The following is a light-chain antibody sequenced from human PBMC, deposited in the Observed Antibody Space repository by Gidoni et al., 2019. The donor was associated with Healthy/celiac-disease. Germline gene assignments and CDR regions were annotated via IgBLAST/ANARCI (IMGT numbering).Light chain of an antibody. CDR2: EVS. V-gene: IGLV2-8*01. Sequence: QSALTQPPSASGSPGQSVTISCTGTSSDVGGYNYVYWYQQNPGKAPKLMIYEVSKRPSGVPDRFSGSKSGNTASLTVSGLQAEDEADYYCSSYAGSNNYVFGTGTKVTVL. J-gene: IGLJ1*01. CDR1: SSDVGGYNY. CDR3: SSYAGSNNYV.